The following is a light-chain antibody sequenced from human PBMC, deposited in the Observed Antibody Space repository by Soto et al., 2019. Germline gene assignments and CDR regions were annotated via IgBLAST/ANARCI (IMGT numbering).Light chain of an antibody. CDR1: QSVSNNY. CDR2: GAS. Sequence: EMVLTQSPGTLSRSPGERATLSCRASQSVSNNYLAWYQQTPVPAPRLLIYGASNRATGPQDRFSGSGSATDFTLTISRLEPEHFAVYYRQQYGSSRTFGHGSKVDIK. CDR3: QQYGSSRT. J-gene: IGKJ1*01. V-gene: IGKV3-20*01.